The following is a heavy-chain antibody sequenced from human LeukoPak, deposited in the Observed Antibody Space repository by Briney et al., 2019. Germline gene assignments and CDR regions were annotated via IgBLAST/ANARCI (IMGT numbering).Heavy chain of an antibody. D-gene: IGHD2-2*01. J-gene: IGHJ5*02. CDR3: ARLQYCSGTSCYWFDP. CDR2: IYYSGIT. CDR1: GGSISRSDYY. Sequence: SETLSLTCSVSGGSISRSDYYWSWIRQPPGKGLEWIGYIYYSGITYYNPSLKSRVTISVDTSKNQFSLKLSSVTAADTAVYYCARLQYCSGTSCYWFDPWGQGTLVTVSS. V-gene: IGHV4-30-4*01.